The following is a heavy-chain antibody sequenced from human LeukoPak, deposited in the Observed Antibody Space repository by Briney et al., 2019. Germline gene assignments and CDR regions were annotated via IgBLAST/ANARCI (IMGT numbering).Heavy chain of an antibody. CDR3: ARGLQWLAADDAFDI. J-gene: IGHJ3*02. Sequence: SQTLSLTCANSGDSVSSNSAAWNWMRQSPSRGLEWLGRTYYRSKWYNDYAVSVKSRITINPDTSKNQFSLQLNSVTPEDTAVYYCARGLQWLAADDAFDIWGQGTMVTVSS. D-gene: IGHD6-19*01. CDR2: TYYRSKWYN. V-gene: IGHV6-1*01. CDR1: GDSVSSNSAA.